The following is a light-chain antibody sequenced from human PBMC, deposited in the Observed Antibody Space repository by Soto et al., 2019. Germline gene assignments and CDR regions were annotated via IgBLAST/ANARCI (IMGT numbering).Light chain of an antibody. J-gene: IGKJ1*01. CDR2: KAS. Sequence: DIQMTQSPSALSGSVGDRVTITCRASQTISSWLAWYPQKPGKAPKLLIYKASTLKSGCPSRFSGSGSGTEFTLTIGNLQPDDFATYFCQHYNSYSEAFGQGTKGDIK. V-gene: IGKV1-5*03. CDR3: QHYNSYSEA. CDR1: QTISSW.